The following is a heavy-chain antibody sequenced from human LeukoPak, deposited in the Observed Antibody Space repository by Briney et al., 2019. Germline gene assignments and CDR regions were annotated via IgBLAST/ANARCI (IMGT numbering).Heavy chain of an antibody. J-gene: IGHJ2*01. CDR3: AKDSSPYYYDSSGYYPYWYFDL. Sequence: GGSQRLSCAASGFTFSSYAVSWVRQAPGKGLEWVSAISGSGGSTYYADSVKGRFTISRDNSKNTLYLQMNSLRAEDTAVYYCAKDSSPYYYDSSGYYPYWYFDLWGRGTLVTVSS. CDR2: ISGSGGST. CDR1: GFTFSSYA. V-gene: IGHV3-23*01. D-gene: IGHD3-22*01.